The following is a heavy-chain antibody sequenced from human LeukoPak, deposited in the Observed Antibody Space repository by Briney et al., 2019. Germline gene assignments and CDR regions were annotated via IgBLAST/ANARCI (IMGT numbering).Heavy chain of an antibody. CDR2: VYYSGRT. CDR1: GGSVSSDSYY. J-gene: IGHJ3*01. Sequence: SETLSLTCTVSGGSVSSDSYYWTWIRQPPGKGLEWIGYVYYSGRTNYNPTLKSRVTISVDTSKNQFSLRLNSVNAAATALYYCVRETATSYYDSAGYYRQTEVFDVWGQGTKVTVSS. V-gene: IGHV4-61*01. D-gene: IGHD3-22*01. CDR3: VRETATSYYDSAGYYRQTEVFDV.